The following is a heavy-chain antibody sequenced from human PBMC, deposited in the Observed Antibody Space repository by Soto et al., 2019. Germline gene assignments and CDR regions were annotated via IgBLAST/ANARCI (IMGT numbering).Heavy chain of an antibody. CDR3: ARLIAAIPYTFDI. CDR1: GGPISSYY. Sequence: SETLSLTCTVSGGPISSYYWTWIRQPPGKGLEWIGYIYYSGSTNYNPSLKSRVTISVDTSKNQFSLKLSSVTATDTAVYYCARLIAAIPYTFDIWGQGTMVTVSS. CDR2: IYYSGST. J-gene: IGHJ3*02. V-gene: IGHV4-59*08. D-gene: IGHD2-15*01.